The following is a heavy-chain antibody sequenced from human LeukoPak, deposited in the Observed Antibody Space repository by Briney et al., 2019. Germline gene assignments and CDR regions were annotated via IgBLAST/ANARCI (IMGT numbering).Heavy chain of an antibody. D-gene: IGHD2-15*01. V-gene: IGHV4-38-2*02. CDR2: IYHSGST. J-gene: IGHJ4*02. CDR1: GGSISSGYY. Sequence: SETLSLTCTVSGGSISSGYYWGWIRQPPGKGLEWIGSIYHSGSTYYNPSLKSRVTISVDTSKNQFSLKLSSVTAADTAVYYCARKDIVVVVAAPGATFDYWGQGTLVTVSS. CDR3: ARKDIVVVVAAPGATFDY.